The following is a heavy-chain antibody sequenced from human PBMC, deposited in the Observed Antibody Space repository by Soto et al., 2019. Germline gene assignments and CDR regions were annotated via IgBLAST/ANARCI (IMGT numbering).Heavy chain of an antibody. D-gene: IGHD3-9*01. J-gene: IGHJ4*02. CDR2: IHYSESP. CDR3: ATLTLFGILAGYEYFAF. V-gene: IGHV4-59*08. Sequence: PSETLSLTCSVSGGSITSYYWSWIRQPPGKGLEWIGYIHYSESPNYNPSLKSRVTMSLDTSKNQFSLKLSSVTAADTAVYYCATLTLFGILAGYEYFAFWGQGTLVTVSS. CDR1: GGSITSYY.